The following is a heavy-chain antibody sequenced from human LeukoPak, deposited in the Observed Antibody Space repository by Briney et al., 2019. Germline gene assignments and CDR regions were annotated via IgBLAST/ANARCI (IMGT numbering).Heavy chain of an antibody. CDR3: AKEDIVSTMGNFDY. J-gene: IGHJ4*02. CDR1: GFSFSSYA. Sequence: PGGSLRLSCAASGFSFSSYAMSWVRQAPGKGLEWDSALTGSGATTNYADSVKGRFTISRDNSKNTLFLQMNSLRAEDTAVYYCAKEDIVSTMGNFDYWGQGTLVTVSS. D-gene: IGHD5/OR15-5a*01. V-gene: IGHV3-23*01. CDR2: LTGSGATT.